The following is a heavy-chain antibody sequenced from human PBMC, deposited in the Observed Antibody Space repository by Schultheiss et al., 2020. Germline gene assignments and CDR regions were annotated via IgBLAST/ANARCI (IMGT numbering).Heavy chain of an antibody. CDR2: IYNRGST. CDR1: GGSITSYY. J-gene: IGHJ4*02. V-gene: IGHV4-4*09. CDR3: ARDDYGDGYFDY. Sequence: SETLSLTCTVSGGSITSYYWSWIRQPPGKGLEWIGYIYNRGSTNYNPSLKSRVTISVDTSKNQFSLKLSSVTAADTAVYYCARDDYGDGYFDYWGQGTLVTVSS. D-gene: IGHD4-17*01.